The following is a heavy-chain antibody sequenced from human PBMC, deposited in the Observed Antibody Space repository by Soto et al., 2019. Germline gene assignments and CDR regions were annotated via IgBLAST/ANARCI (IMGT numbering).Heavy chain of an antibody. Sequence: LSCAASGFTFSDYYMSWIRQAPGKGLEWVSYISSSGSTIYYADSVKGRFSISRDNAKNSLYLQMNSLRAEDTAVYYCAIGSFSGDIVGTTNWGQGTPVTVSS. CDR2: ISSSGSTI. J-gene: IGHJ4*02. V-gene: IGHV3-11*01. D-gene: IGHD1-26*01. CDR3: AIGSFSGDIVGTTN. CDR1: GFTFSDYY.